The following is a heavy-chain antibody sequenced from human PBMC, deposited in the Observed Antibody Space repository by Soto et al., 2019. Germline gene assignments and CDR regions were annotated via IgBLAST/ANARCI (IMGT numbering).Heavy chain of an antibody. V-gene: IGHV3-23*01. Sequence: EVQLLESGGGLVQPGGSLRLSCAASGFTFNNYAMTWVRQAPGKGLEWVSAISGGGDTTSYADSVKDRFTVSRDGSKNTLYLQMNSLRAEDTALYYCAKGRGGSGSLTPRVDFWGQGTLVTVSS. J-gene: IGHJ4*02. CDR3: AKGRGGSGSLTPRVDF. D-gene: IGHD3-10*01. CDR1: GFTFNNYA. CDR2: ISGGGDTT.